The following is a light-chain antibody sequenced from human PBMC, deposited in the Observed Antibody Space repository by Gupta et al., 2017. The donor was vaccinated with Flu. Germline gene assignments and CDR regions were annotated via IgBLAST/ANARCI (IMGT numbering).Light chain of an antibody. V-gene: IGLV1-51*02. CDR3: GTWDSSLGRGPFVV. CDR2: EKN. CDR1: SSNIGNAY. Sequence: ISCSGTSSNIGNAYVSWYQHLPRTDPKLVICEKNKRPAGIPDRFSGSKSGTSATLGITGIQTGDEAYYYCGTWDSSLGRGPFVVFGGGTKVTVL. J-gene: IGLJ2*01.